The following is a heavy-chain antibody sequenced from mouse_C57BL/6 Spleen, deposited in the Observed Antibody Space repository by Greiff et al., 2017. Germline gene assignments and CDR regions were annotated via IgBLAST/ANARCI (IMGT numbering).Heavy chain of an antibody. CDR3: TREGGSSGAYAMDY. CDR2: ISSGGDYI. J-gene: IGHJ4*01. V-gene: IGHV5-9-1*02. CDR1: GFTFSSYA. Sequence: EVKLVESGEGLVKPGGSLKLSCAASGFTFSSYAMSWVRQTPEKRLEWVAYISSGGDYIYYADTVKGRFTISRDNARNTLYLQMSSLKSEDTAMYYCTREGGSSGAYAMDYWGQGTSVTVSS. D-gene: IGHD3-2*02.